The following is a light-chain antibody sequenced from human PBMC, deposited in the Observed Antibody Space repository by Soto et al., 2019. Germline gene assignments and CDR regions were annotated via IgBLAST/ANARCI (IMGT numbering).Light chain of an antibody. CDR2: DVS. CDR1: QSVASW. J-gene: IGKJ1*01. V-gene: IGKV3-11*01. CDR3: QQRHWPWT. Sequence: EIVLTQSPATLSLSPGERATLSCRASQSVASWLAWYQQKPGQPPRLLIYDVSNRATGIPARFSGSGSGTDFTLTISSLDPEDFAVYYCQQRHWPWTFGQGTTVEVK.